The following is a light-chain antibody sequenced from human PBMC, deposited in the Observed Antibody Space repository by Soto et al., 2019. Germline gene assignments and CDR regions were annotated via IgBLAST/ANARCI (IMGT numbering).Light chain of an antibody. J-gene: IGKJ4*01. Sequence: DIQMTRSPSTLSASVGDRVTITCRASQSISSWLAWYQQKPGKAPKLLIYDASSLESGVPSRFSGSGSDTEFTLTINNLQPDDFATYHCQQYNRYSLTFGGGTKVDIK. CDR1: QSISSW. CDR3: QQYNRYSLT. CDR2: DAS. V-gene: IGKV1-5*01.